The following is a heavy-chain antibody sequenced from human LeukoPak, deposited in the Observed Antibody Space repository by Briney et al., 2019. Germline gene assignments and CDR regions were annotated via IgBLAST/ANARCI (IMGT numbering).Heavy chain of an antibody. V-gene: IGHV4-30-2*01. CDR2: IYHSGST. CDR3: ARGGDVDSYPYFDY. J-gene: IGHJ4*02. Sequence: PSQTLSLTCAVSGGSTSSGGNSWSWIRQPPGKGLEWIGYIYHSGSTYYNPSLKSRVTISVDRSKNQFSLKLSSVTAADTVVYYCARGGDVDSYPYFDYGGQGTLVTVSS. D-gene: IGHD3-16*01. CDR1: GGSTSSGGNS.